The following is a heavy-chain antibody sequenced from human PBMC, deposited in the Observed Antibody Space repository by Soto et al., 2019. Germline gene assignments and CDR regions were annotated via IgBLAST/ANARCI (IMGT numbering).Heavy chain of an antibody. J-gene: IGHJ6*02. CDR2: INPNSGGT. D-gene: IGHD5-18*01. CDR3: ARLTAMGPSGGMDV. CDR1: GYTFTGYY. V-gene: IGHV1-2*02. Sequence: GASVKVSCKASGYTFTGYYMHWVRQAPGQGLEWMGWINPNSGGTNYAQKFQGRVTMTRDTSISTAYMELSRLRSDDTAVYYCARLTAMGPSGGMDVGGQGTTVTVSS.